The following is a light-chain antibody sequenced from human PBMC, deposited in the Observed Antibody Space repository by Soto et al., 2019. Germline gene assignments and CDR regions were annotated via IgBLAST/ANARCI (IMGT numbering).Light chain of an antibody. CDR2: GAS. Sequence: EIVLTQSPGTRSLSPGERATLSCRVSQSVSSSYLAWYQQKPGQAPRLLIYGASSRATGIPDRFSGSGSGTDFTLTISRLEPEDFAVYYCQQYGSSLFGPGTKVDIK. CDR3: QQYGSSL. CDR1: QSVSSSY. V-gene: IGKV3-20*01. J-gene: IGKJ3*01.